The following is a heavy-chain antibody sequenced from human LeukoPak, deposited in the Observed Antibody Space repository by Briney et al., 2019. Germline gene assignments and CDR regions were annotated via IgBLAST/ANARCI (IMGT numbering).Heavy chain of an antibody. CDR3: ARGPAPDV. CDR2: IHHSGST. J-gene: IGHJ6*04. D-gene: IGHD1-14*01. V-gene: IGHV4-38-2*02. CDR1: GYSISSGYY. Sequence: SETLSLTCIVSGYSISSGYYWGWIRQPPGKGLEWIGNIHHSGSTYYNPSLKSRVTISVDTSKNQLSLKLSSVTAADTAVYYCARGPAPDVWGKGTTVTVSS.